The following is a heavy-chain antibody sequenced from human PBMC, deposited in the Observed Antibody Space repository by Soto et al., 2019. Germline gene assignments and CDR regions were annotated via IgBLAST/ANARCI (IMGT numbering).Heavy chain of an antibody. Sequence: QVQLQESGPGLVTPSETLSLTCTVSGGSISSYYWSWIRQPPGKGLEYIAYIYYSGTTNYNPSLTSRVTISVDTSKKQSSLKLSAVTAADTAVYYCARLNNWFDPWGQGTLVTVSS. CDR1: GGSISSYY. CDR3: ARLNNWFDP. CDR2: IYYSGTT. J-gene: IGHJ5*02. V-gene: IGHV4-59*01.